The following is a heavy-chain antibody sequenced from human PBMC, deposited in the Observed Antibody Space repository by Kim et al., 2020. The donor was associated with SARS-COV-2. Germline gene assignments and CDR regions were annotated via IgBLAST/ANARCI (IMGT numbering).Heavy chain of an antibody. CDR3: ARQAGGAADGSCCWFDF. CDR1: GYSFTNSW. J-gene: IGHJ5*01. CDR2: IYPGDSVT. D-gene: IGHD6-13*01. Sequence: GESLKISCKGSGYSFTNSWLGWVRQMPGKGLEWMGIIYPGDSVTRYSPSFQGQVTFSVDKSISTAYLQWNSLKASDTAMYYCARQAGGAADGSCCWFDFWGQGTLVTVSS. V-gene: IGHV5-51*01.